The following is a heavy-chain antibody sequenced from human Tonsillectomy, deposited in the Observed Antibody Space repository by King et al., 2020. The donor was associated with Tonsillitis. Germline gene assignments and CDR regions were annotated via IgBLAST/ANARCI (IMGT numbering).Heavy chain of an antibody. V-gene: IGHV1-8*01. D-gene: IGHD2-2*01. CDR1: GYTFTSYD. J-gene: IGHJ4*02. CDR2: MIPKSGNK. Sequence: QLVQSGAEVKKPGASVKVSCNASGYTFTSYDINRGRHATGQGLEWMVWMIPKSGNKGYAQNFQGRVTMTRNTSISTDDSELSSLRSEDTAVYYCARGRGSRLGYCSSTSCLCDYWGQGTLVTVSS. CDR3: ARGRGSRLGYCSSTSCLCDY.